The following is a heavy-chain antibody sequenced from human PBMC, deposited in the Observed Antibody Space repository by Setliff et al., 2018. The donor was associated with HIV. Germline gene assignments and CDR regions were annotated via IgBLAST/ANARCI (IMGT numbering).Heavy chain of an antibody. CDR3: ARHDNYDNGGHSSWFYFDY. CDR1: GGSFSGYY. CDR2: IFHRGST. V-gene: IGHV4-34*12. Sequence: KPSETLSLTCAVYGGSFSGYYWGWIRQPPGKGLEWIGSIFHRGSTYYAPSLQSRVTISIDKARDQFSLKLRSVTAADTAVYFCARHDNYDNGGHSSWFYFDYWGQGALVTVSS. J-gene: IGHJ4*02. D-gene: IGHD3-22*01.